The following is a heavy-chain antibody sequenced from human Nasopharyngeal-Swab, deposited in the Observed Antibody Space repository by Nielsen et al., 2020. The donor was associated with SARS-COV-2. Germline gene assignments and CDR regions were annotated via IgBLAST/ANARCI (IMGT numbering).Heavy chain of an antibody. J-gene: IGHJ4*02. V-gene: IGHV4-39*07. Sequence: GSLRLSCVVSGASISSRNNYWGWIRQSPGKGLEWIETIFSSGSTYNPSLKSRVTMSVDTSKNQFSLKLTSVTAADTAVYYCARDESGDYLGLPFDHWGRGTLVTVSS. CDR1: GASISSRNNY. CDR2: IFSSGST. D-gene: IGHD4-17*01. CDR3: ARDESGDYLGLPFDH.